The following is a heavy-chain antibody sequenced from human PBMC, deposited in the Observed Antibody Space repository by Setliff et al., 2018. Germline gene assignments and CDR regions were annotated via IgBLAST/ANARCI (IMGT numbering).Heavy chain of an antibody. CDR1: GFTFSSYA. J-gene: IGHJ4*02. CDR2: ISSNGGST. D-gene: IGHD2-15*01. Sequence: PGGSLRLSCAASGFTFSSYAMHWVRQAPGKGLEYVSAISSNGGSTNHADSVKGRFTISRDNSKNTLYLQMNSLRAEDTAVYYCARDVQGGGHPENWGQGTLVTVSS. V-gene: IGHV3-64*04. CDR3: ARDVQGGGHPEN.